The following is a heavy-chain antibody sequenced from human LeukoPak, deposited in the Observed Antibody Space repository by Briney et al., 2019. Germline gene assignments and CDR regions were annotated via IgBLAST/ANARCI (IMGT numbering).Heavy chain of an antibody. D-gene: IGHD1-26*01. Sequence: GGSLRLSCSASEFSFSAYSMNWVRQAPGKGLEWVSSISNTGNHIYYADSVKGRFTISRDNAKNSLYLQMNSLRGEDTAVYYCATTKRWELQYYFDYWGQGTLVTVSS. J-gene: IGHJ4*02. V-gene: IGHV3-21*04. CDR3: ATTKRWELQYYFDY. CDR2: ISNTGNHI. CDR1: EFSFSAYS.